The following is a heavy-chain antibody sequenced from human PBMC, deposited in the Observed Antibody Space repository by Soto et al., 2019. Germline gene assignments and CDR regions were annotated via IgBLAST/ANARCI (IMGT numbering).Heavy chain of an antibody. CDR3: ARARYCSGGSCSTDY. CDR2: IWYDASHK. D-gene: IGHD2-15*01. CDR1: GFTFSDFG. Sequence: GSLRLSCAASGFTFSDFGMHWVRQAPGKGLEWVAVIWYDASHKYYADSVKGRFTISRDNSKSTLYLQMKSLRAEDTAVYYCARARYCSGGSCSTDYWGQGTLVTVSS. J-gene: IGHJ4*02. V-gene: IGHV3-33*01.